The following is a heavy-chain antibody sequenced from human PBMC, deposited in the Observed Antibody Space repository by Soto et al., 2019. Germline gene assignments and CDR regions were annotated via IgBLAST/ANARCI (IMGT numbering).Heavy chain of an antibody. CDR1: GFTFSSSW. J-gene: IGHJ4*02. V-gene: IGHV3-74*01. D-gene: IGHD6-19*01. CDR2: INSDGSST. CDR3: SSSTSVAGML. Sequence: GSLRLSCAASGFTFSSSWMHWVRQAPGKGLVWVSHINSDGSSTNYADSVKGRFTISRDNAKNTLYLQMNSLRAEDTAVYFCSSSTSVAGMLWGQGPVVTVCS.